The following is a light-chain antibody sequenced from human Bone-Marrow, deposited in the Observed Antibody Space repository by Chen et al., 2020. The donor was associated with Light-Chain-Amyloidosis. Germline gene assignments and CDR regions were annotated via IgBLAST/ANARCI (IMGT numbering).Light chain of an antibody. V-gene: IGLV2-14*01. CDR2: EVT. J-gene: IGLJ1*01. Sequence: QSALTQPASVSGSPGQSITISCTGTSSDVGGDNHVSWYQQHPDKAPKLMIYEVTNRPAWVPDRSSGSKSDNTASLTISGLQTEEEADDFCSSYTITNTLGFGSGTRVTVL. CDR3: SSYTITNTLG. CDR1: SSDVGGDNH.